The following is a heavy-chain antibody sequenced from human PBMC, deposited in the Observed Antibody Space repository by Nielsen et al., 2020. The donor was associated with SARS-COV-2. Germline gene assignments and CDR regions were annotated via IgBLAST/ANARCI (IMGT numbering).Heavy chain of an antibody. V-gene: IGHV4-59*01. Sequence: IRQPPGKGLEWIGYIYYSGSTNYNPSLKSRVTISVDTSKNQFSLKLSSVTAADTAVYYCASEGGDTGYFDYWGQGTLVTVSS. J-gene: IGHJ4*02. D-gene: IGHD2-21*02. CDR3: ASEGGDTGYFDY. CDR2: IYYSGST.